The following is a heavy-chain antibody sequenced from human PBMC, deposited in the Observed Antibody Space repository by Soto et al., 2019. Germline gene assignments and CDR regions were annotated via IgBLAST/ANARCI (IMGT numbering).Heavy chain of an antibody. D-gene: IGHD3-10*02. CDR3: TPVRFAINVCDY. CDR1: GYTFTNSG. V-gene: IGHV1-18*01. CDR2: ISVYDENT. J-gene: IGHJ4*02. Sequence: QVQLVQSGAEVKKPGASVKVSCKASGYTFTNSGLSWVRQAPGQGLEWMRWISVYDENTNYAQKFQGRVTMTTDRATSTAYMDFRGVRSHDRTVYYCTPVRFAINVCDYWGQGTLVTVSS.